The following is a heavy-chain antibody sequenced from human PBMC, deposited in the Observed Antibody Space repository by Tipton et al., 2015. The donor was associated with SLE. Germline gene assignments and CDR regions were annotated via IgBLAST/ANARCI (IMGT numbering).Heavy chain of an antibody. CDR2: INHSGST. CDR1: GGSFSGYY. J-gene: IGHJ3*02. V-gene: IGHV4-34*01. Sequence: TLSLTCTVYGGSFSGYYWSWIRQPSGKGLEWIGEINHSGSTNYNPSLKSRVTISVDTSKNQFSLKLSSVTAADTAVYYCARDTSVDTAMVRAFDIWGQGTMVTVSS. CDR3: ARDTSVDTAMVRAFDI. D-gene: IGHD5-18*01.